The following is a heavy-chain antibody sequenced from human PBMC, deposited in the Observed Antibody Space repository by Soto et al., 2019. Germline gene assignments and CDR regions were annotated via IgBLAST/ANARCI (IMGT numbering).Heavy chain of an antibody. Sequence: EVQLLESGGGLVQPGGSLRLSCAASGFTFSSYAMSWVRQAPGKGLEWVSAISGSGGSTYYADSVKGRFTISRDNSKNTLYLQMNSLRAEDTAVYYCAKDLEYSGYDHSEDLFDYWGKGTLVTVSS. J-gene: IGHJ4*02. CDR2: ISGSGGST. CDR1: GFTFSSYA. V-gene: IGHV3-23*01. D-gene: IGHD5-12*01. CDR3: AKDLEYSGYDHSEDLFDY.